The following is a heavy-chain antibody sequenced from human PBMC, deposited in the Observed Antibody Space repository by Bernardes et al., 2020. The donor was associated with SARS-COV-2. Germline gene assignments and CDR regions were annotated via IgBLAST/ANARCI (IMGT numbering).Heavy chain of an antibody. CDR2: INSDGSSI. V-gene: IGHV3-74*01. CDR1: GFTFNRHW. CDR3: ASVPDWTYAFDL. Sequence: GGSLRLSCVASGFTFNRHWMHWVRQVPGKGLMWVARINSDGSSINYADSVRARFTISGDNAKNTVYLQMNGLRAEDTAVYYCASVPDWTYAFDLWGQGTMVTVSS. D-gene: IGHD2-21*01. J-gene: IGHJ3*01.